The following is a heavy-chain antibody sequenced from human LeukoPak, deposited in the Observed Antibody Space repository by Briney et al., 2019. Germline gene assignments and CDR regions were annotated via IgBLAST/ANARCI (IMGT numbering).Heavy chain of an antibody. Sequence: SETLSLTCTVSGGSISSSSYYWGWIRQPPGKGLEWIGSIYYSGSTYYNPSLKSRVTISVDTSKNQFSLKLSSVTAADTAVYYCARRGQITTGYSWGQGTLVTVSS. CDR3: ARRGQITTGYS. J-gene: IGHJ4*02. V-gene: IGHV4-39*01. CDR2: IYYSGST. D-gene: IGHD3-22*01. CDR1: GGSISSSSYY.